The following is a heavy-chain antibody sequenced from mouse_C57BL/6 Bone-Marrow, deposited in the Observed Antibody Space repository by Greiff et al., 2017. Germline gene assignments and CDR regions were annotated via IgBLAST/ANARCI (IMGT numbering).Heavy chain of an antibody. Sequence: QVQLQQSGPELVKPGASVKLSCTASGYTFTSYDINWVQQRPGQGLEWIGWIYPRDGSTKYNEKFKGKATLTVDTSSSTTYMELHSLTSEDSAVYYCARDYGSGYWYFDVWGKGTTVTVSS. CDR1: GYTFTSYD. D-gene: IGHD1-1*01. CDR3: ARDYGSGYWYFDV. CDR2: IYPRDGST. V-gene: IGHV1-85*01. J-gene: IGHJ1*03.